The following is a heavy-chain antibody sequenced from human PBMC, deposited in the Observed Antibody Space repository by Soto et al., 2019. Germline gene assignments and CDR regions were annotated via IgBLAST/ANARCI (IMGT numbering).Heavy chain of an antibody. CDR1: GGSFSGYY. J-gene: IGHJ6*02. D-gene: IGHD2-15*01. CDR2: INHSGST. V-gene: IGHV4-34*01. Sequence: SDTLSLTCAVYGGSFSGYYWSWIRQPPGKGLEWIGEINHSGSTNYNPSLKSRVTISVDTSKNQFSLKLSSVTAADTAVYYCARGKIVVVAHWNYYYYGMDVWGQGTTVTVSS. CDR3: ARGKIVVVAHWNYYYYGMDV.